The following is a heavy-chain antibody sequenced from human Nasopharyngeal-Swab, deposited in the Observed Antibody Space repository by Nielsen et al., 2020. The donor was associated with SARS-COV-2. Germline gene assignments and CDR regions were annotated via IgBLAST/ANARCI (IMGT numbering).Heavy chain of an antibody. CDR3: ARDLSSDLAGPLYSFDY. V-gene: IGHV3-33*01. CDR2: LWYAGTNK. Sequence: GGSLRPSCAASGFTFISYGMHWVRQAPGKGLEWVAVLWYAGTNKYYADSVKGRFTISRDNSKNTLYLQMNSLRAEDTAVYYCARDLSSDLAGPLYSFDYWGQGTLVTVSS. J-gene: IGHJ4*02. CDR1: GFTFISYG. D-gene: IGHD6-19*01.